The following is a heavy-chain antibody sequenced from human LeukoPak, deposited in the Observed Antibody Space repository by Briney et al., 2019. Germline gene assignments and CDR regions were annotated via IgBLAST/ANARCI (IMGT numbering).Heavy chain of an antibody. D-gene: IGHD2-2*01. CDR1: GFTSSSYA. J-gene: IGHJ6*03. CDR3: AKSGWYCSSTSCYPSYYMDV. Sequence: GGSLRLSCAASGFTSSSYAMSWVRQAPGKGLEWVSAISGSGGSTYYADSVKGRFTISRDNSKNTLYLQMNSLRAEDTAVYYCAKSGWYCSSTSCYPSYYMDVWGKGTTVTVSS. V-gene: IGHV3-23*01. CDR2: ISGSGGST.